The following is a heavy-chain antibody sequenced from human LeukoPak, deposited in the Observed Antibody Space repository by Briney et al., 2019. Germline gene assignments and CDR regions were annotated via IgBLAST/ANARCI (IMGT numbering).Heavy chain of an antibody. D-gene: IGHD6-19*01. J-gene: IGHJ4*02. CDR1: GYTFTGYY. Sequence: GASVKVSCKASGYTFTGYYMHWVRQAPGQGLEWMGWINPNSGGTNYAQKFQGRVTMTRDTSISTAYMELRSLRSDDTAVYYCARDPYRRRSGWYGGIDYWGQGTLVTVSS. CDR2: INPNSGGT. CDR3: ARDPYRRRSGWYGGIDY. V-gene: IGHV1-2*02.